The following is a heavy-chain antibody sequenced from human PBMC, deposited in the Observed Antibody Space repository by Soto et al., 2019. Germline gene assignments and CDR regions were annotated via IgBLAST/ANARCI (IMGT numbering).Heavy chain of an antibody. CDR1: GYTFTNYG. D-gene: IGHD3-10*01. J-gene: IGHJ5*02. CDR3: ARGVGSGTYYNQYNWFDP. V-gene: IGHV1-18*01. Sequence: ASVKVSFKASGYTFTNYGISWVRQAPGQGLEWMGWINTYNGNTNHAQKLQGRVTMTTDTSTSTAYMELRSLRSDDTAVYYCARGVGSGTYYNQYNWFDPWGQGTLVTAPQ. CDR2: INTYNGNT.